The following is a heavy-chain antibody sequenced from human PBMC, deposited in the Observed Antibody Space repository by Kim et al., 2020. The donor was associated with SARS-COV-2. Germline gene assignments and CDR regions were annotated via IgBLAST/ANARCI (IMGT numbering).Heavy chain of an antibody. Sequence: SETLSLTCAVYGGSFSGYYWSWIRQPPGKGLEWIGEINHSGSTNYNPSLKSRVTISVDTSKNQFSLKLSSVTAADTAVYYCAREVGYCSSTSCAPLDYWGQGTLVTVSS. CDR3: AREVGYCSSTSCAPLDY. D-gene: IGHD2-2*01. J-gene: IGHJ4*02. V-gene: IGHV4-34*01. CDR1: GGSFSGYY. CDR2: INHSGST.